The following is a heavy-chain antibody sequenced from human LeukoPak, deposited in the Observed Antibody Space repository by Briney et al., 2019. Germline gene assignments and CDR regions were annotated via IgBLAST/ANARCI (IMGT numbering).Heavy chain of an antibody. CDR3: SSDPNSGYHDH. J-gene: IGHJ4*02. CDR1: GYTFTHYA. Sequence: ASVKVSSRASGYTFTHYAIRWVRQAPGQRLEWMGLINTANANTKYSQKFQGRVIITRDTSASTAYMELNSLRSEDTAVYYCSSDPNSGYHDHWGQGTLVTVSS. D-gene: IGHD3-22*01. V-gene: IGHV1-3*04. CDR2: INTANANT.